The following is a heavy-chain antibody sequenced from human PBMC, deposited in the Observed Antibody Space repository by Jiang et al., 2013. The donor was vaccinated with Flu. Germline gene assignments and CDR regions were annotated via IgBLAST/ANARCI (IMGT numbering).Heavy chain of an antibody. Sequence: PGSSVKVSCKASGGTFSSYAISWVRQAPGQGLEWMGRIIPILGIANYAQKFQGRVTITADKSTSTAYMELSSLRSEDTAVYYCASSPPIAAAGTVYYFDYWGQGTLVTVSS. V-gene: IGHV1-69*04. CDR1: GGTFSSYA. CDR2: IIPILGIA. D-gene: IGHD6-13*01. CDR3: ASSPPIAAAGTVYYFDY. J-gene: IGHJ4*02.